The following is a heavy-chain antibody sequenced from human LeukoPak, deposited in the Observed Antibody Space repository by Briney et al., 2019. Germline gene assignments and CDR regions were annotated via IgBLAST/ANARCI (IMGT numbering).Heavy chain of an antibody. CDR3: ARDYYFPMIVVNRMGDYYYYGMDV. D-gene: IGHD3-22*01. J-gene: IGHJ6*02. Sequence: GASVKVSCKASGYTFTSYYMHWVRQAPGQGLEWMGRIIPILGIANYAQKFQGRVTITADKSTSTAYMELSSLRSEDTAVYYCARDYYFPMIVVNRMGDYYYYGMDVWGQGTTVTVSS. V-gene: IGHV1-69*04. CDR1: GYTFTSYY. CDR2: IIPILGIA.